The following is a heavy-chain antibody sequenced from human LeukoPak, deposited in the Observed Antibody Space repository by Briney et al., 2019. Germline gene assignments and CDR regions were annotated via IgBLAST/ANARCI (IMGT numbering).Heavy chain of an antibody. CDR1: GNSIRSSSYY. V-gene: IGHV4-39*01. Sequence: SETLSLTCTVSGNSIRSSSYYWGWIRQPPGKGLEWIGYIYYSGSTYYSSSLKSRVTISVDTSKNQFSLKLNSVTAADTAVYYCASRYYYDSSGYFLYWGQGTLVTVSS. J-gene: IGHJ4*02. CDR3: ASRYYYDSSGYFLY. D-gene: IGHD3-22*01. CDR2: IYYSGST.